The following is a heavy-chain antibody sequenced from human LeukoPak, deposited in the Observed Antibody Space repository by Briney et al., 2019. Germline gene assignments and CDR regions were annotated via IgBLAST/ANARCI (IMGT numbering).Heavy chain of an antibody. V-gene: IGHV3-7*01. J-gene: IGHJ4*02. CDR2: IKQDGSEK. Sequence: HPGGSLRLSCAASGFTFSTYRMSWVRQAPGKGLEWVANIKQDGSEKHYVDSVKGRFTISRDNAKNSLYLQMSSLRAEDTAVYYCAKDYALLDYWGQGTLVTVSS. D-gene: IGHD3-16*01. CDR3: AKDYALLDY. CDR1: GFTFSTYR.